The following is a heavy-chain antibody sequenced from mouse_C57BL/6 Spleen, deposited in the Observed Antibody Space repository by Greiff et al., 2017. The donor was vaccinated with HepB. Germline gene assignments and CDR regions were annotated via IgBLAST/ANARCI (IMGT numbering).Heavy chain of an antibody. CDR3: ARRRGYDGYYSWFAY. D-gene: IGHD2-3*01. J-gene: IGHJ3*01. Sequence: QVQLKQPGAELVMPGASVKLSCKASGYTFTSYWMHWVKQRPGQGLEWIGEIDPSDSYTNYNQKFKGKSTLTVDKSSSTAYMQLSSLTSEDSAVYYCARRRGYDGYYSWFAYWGQGTLVTVSA. CDR2: IDPSDSYT. CDR1: GYTFTSYW. V-gene: IGHV1-69*01.